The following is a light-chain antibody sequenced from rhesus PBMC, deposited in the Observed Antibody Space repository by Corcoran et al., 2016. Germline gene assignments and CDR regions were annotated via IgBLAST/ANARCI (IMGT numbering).Light chain of an antibody. Sequence: DIQLTQSPSSLSASVGDRVTITCRASQGISSYLAWYQQKSGKAPKILIFDASSLQSGVPSRFSGSGSGIEFTLTISRVQPEDFATYYCQQRNTFPFTFGPGTKLDIK. J-gene: IGKJ3*01. CDR1: QGISSY. CDR2: DAS. V-gene: IGKV1-38*01. CDR3: QQRNTFPFT.